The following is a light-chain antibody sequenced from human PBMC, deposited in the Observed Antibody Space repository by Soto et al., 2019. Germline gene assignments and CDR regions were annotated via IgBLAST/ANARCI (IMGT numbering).Light chain of an antibody. V-gene: IGKV3-20*01. J-gene: IGKJ2*01. CDR3: QQYGSSPRT. Sequence: EIVLTQSPGTLSLSPGERATLSCRASQTVSTNYLAWYQRKPGQAPRLLIYGASSRATGIPDRFSGSGSGTDFILTISRLEPEDFAVYYCQQYGSSPRTFGQGTKLEIK. CDR2: GAS. CDR1: QTVSTNY.